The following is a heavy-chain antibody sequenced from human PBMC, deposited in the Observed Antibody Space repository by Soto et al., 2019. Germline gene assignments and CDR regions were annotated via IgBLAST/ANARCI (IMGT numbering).Heavy chain of an antibody. CDR3: ATPFLYYDSSGPRGFQH. V-gene: IGHV1-24*01. CDR1: GYTLTELS. D-gene: IGHD3-22*01. J-gene: IGHJ1*01. Sequence: GASVKVSCKVSGYTLTELSMHWVRQAPGKGLEWMGGFDPEDGETIYAQKFQGRVTMTEDTSTDTAYMELSSLRSEDTAVYYCATPFLYYDSSGPRGFQHWGQGTLVTSPQ. CDR2: FDPEDGET.